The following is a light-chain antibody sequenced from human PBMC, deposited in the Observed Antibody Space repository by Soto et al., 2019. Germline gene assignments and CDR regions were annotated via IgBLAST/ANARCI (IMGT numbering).Light chain of an antibody. J-gene: IGKJ1*01. V-gene: IGKV3-15*01. CDR1: QSVSSY. CDR3: QQYNNWPRT. CDR2: GAS. Sequence: EIMLSQSPATLCLSPGERATLSCRASQSVSSYLAWYQQKPGQAPRLLIYGASTRATAIPARFSGSGSGTEFTLTISSLQSEDFAVYYCQQYNNWPRTFGQGTKVDI.